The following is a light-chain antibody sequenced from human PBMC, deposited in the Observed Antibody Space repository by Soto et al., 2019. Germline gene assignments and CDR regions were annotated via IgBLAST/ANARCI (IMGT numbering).Light chain of an antibody. CDR1: SGHSSYI. J-gene: IGLJ6*01. V-gene: IGLV4-60*03. CDR2: LEGSGSY. Sequence: QSVLTQSSSASASLGSSVKLTCTLSSGHSSYIIAWHQQQPGKAPRYLMKLEGSGSYNKGSGVPDRFSGSSSGADRYLTIPNLQSEDEAVNYWETGESNPQNVFGSGTQLP. CDR3: ETGESNPQNV.